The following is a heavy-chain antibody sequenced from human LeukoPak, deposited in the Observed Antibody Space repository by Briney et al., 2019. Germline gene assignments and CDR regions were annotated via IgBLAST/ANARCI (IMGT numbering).Heavy chain of an antibody. CDR2: ISAYNGYT. CDR3: ARETWEDYSSGWYWFDP. D-gene: IGHD6-19*01. V-gene: IGHV1-18*01. J-gene: IGHJ5*02. CDR1: VYTFTSYG. Sequence: ASVKVSCTASVYTFTSYGNSWVRHAPGQGLEWMGWISAYNGYTSYAQKIQGRVIMTTDSSTSTAYMELRSLRSDDTAVYYCARETWEDYSSGWYWFDPWGQGTLVTVSS.